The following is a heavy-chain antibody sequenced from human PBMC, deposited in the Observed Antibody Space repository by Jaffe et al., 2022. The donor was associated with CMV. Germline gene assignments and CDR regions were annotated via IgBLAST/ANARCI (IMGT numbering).Heavy chain of an antibody. CDR2: ISSDGSTT. Sequence: EVQLVESGGGLVQPGGSLRLSCAASGFTFSNYWMHWVRQAPGKGLVWVSRISSDGSTTRYADSVKGRFTISRDNAKKTLHLQMNSLRVEDTAVYYCARVPAASGGDYAFWGQGTLVTVSS. V-gene: IGHV3-74*01. J-gene: IGHJ4*02. CDR1: GFTFSNYW. CDR3: ARVPAASGGDYAF. D-gene: IGHD4-17*01.